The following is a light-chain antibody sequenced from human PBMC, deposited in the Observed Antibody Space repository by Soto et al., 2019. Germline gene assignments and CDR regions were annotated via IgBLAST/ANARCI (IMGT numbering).Light chain of an antibody. CDR1: SGSVSTSYY. Sequence: QAVVTQEPSFSVSPGGTVTLTCGLSSGSVSTSYYPSWYQQTPGQAPRTLIYNTNTRSSGVPGRFSGSILGNKAALTIAGAKADHESDYYCVLYLGSGISVFGGGTKLTVL. CDR3: VLYLGSGISV. V-gene: IGLV8-61*01. J-gene: IGLJ3*02. CDR2: NTN.